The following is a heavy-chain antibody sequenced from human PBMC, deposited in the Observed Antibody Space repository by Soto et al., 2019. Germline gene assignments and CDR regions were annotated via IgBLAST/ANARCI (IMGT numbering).Heavy chain of an antibody. J-gene: IGHJ4*02. Sequence: QVQLVQSGAEEKKPGSSVKVSCKTSGSTFSTYSIVWVRQAPGEGLEWMGGIIPLFGTANYAQKFQDRVTITADKSTNTAFMELSSLKSEDTAMYYCASSSGNNYGVGTNYYFDYWGQGTLVTVSS. V-gene: IGHV1-69*06. CDR3: ASSSGNNYGVGTNYYFDY. CDR2: IIPLFGTA. D-gene: IGHD1-26*01. CDR1: GSTFSTYS.